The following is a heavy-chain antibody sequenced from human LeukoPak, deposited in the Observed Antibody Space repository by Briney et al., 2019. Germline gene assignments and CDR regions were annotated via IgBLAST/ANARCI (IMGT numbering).Heavy chain of an antibody. V-gene: IGHV3-23*01. CDR3: AAGLGQWLAQTGAFDI. D-gene: IGHD6-19*01. CDR1: GFTFNTNA. CDR2: ISGSGDT. J-gene: IGHJ3*02. Sequence: PGGSLRLSCAASGFTFNTNAMTWVRQAPGKGLEWVSAISGSGDTYEGSVKGRFTISRDNSKNTLYLQMNSLRAEDTAVYYCAAGLGQWLAQTGAFDIWGQGTMVTVSS.